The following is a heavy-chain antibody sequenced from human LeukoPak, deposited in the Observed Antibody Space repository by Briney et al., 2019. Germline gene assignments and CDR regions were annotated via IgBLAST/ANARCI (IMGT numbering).Heavy chain of an antibody. Sequence: SETLSLTCTVSGGSISSHYWSWIRQPPGKGLEWIGYIYYSGSTNYNPSLKSRVTISVDTSKNQFSLKLSSVTAADMAVYYCARLFIPNYYDSSGYQGAFDIWGQGTMVTVSS. CDR2: IYYSGST. CDR1: GGSISSHY. CDR3: ARLFIPNYYDSSGYQGAFDI. D-gene: IGHD3-22*01. V-gene: IGHV4-59*11. J-gene: IGHJ3*02.